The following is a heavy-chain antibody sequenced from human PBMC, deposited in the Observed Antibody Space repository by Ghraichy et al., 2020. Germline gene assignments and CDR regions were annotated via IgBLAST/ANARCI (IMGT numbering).Heavy chain of an antibody. Sequence: ASVKVSCKASGYTFTSYDINWVRQATGQGLEWMGWMNPNSGNTGYAQKFQGRVTMTRNTSISTAYMELSSLRSEDTAVYYCARGRKLRIAAGSPYFFDYWGQGTLVTVSS. CDR1: GYTFTSYD. CDR2: MNPNSGNT. CDR3: ARGRKLRIAAGSPYFFDY. D-gene: IGHD6-13*01. V-gene: IGHV1-8*01. J-gene: IGHJ4*02.